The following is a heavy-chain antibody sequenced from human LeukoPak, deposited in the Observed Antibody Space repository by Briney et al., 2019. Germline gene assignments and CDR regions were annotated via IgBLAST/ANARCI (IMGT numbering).Heavy chain of an antibody. Sequence: SETLSLTCTVSGGSISSYYWSWIRQPPGKGLEWIGYIYFSGSTNYNPSLKSRVTISVDTSKNQFSLKLSSVTAADTAVYYCARAGSYDSHFDYWGQGTLVTVSS. CDR2: IYFSGST. D-gene: IGHD1-26*01. V-gene: IGHV4-59*01. J-gene: IGHJ4*02. CDR1: GGSISSYY. CDR3: ARAGSYDSHFDY.